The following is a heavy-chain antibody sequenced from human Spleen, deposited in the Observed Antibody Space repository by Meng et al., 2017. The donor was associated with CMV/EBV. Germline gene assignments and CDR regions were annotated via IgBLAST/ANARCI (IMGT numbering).Heavy chain of an antibody. D-gene: IGHD6-19*01. CDR2: IYSGGSST. CDR3: AKDRSSGDHWYFDL. J-gene: IGHJ2*01. V-gene: IGHV3-23*03. CDR1: GFTFSSYA. Sequence: GGSLRLSCAASGFTFSSYAMSWVRQAPGKGLEWVSVIYSGGSSTYYADSVKGRFTISRDNSKNTLYLQMNSLRAEDTAVYYCAKDRSSGDHWYFDLWGRGTLVTVSS.